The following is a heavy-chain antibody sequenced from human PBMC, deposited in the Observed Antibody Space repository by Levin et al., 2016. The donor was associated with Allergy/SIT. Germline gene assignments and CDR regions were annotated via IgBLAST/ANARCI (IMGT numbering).Heavy chain of an antibody. V-gene: IGHV1-2*04. D-gene: IGHD3-22*01. Sequence: WVRQAPGQGLEWMGWINPNSGGTNYAQKFQGWVTMTRDTSISTAYMELSRLRSDDTAVYYCARDRGYDSSGGYYYYMDVWGKGTTVTVSS. CDR2: INPNSGGT. J-gene: IGHJ6*03. CDR3: ARDRGYDSSGGYYYYMDV.